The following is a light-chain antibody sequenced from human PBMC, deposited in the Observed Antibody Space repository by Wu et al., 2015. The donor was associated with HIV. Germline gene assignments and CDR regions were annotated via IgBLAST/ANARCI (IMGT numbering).Light chain of an antibody. CDR1: QSISSY. CDR3: QQVNGFLVS. CDR2: AAS. J-gene: IGKJ4*01. Sequence: DIQMTQSPSSLSASVGDRVTITCRASQSISSYLNWYQQKPGKAPKLLIYAASSLQSGVPSRFSGSGSGTDFTLTISSLQPEGFATYYCQQVNGFLVSFGGGTKVEI. V-gene: IGKV1-39*01.